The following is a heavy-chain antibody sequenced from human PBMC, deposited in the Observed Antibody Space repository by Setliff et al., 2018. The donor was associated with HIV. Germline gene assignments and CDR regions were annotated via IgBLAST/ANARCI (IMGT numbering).Heavy chain of an antibody. Sequence: SVKVSCKASGGTFSLYAINWVRQAPGQGLEWMGGIIPIFNTANYAQKFQGRVTITADGSTSTAYMGLSSLRFEDTATYYCARDQATGYEKVWFSWIDPWGQGTLVTVSS. CDR1: GGTFSLYA. V-gene: IGHV1-69*13. J-gene: IGHJ5*02. CDR3: ARDQATGYEKVWFSWIDP. D-gene: IGHD5-12*01. CDR2: IIPIFNTA.